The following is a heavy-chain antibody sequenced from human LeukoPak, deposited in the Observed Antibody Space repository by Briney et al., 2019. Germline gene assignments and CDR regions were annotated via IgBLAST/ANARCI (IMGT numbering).Heavy chain of an antibody. CDR2: IHHSGST. J-gene: IGHJ1*01. CDR3: ATNTGSYFAWFDW. Sequence: PSETLSLTCTASACTINRHYRNWIRQAPGKGLEWIGYIHHSGSTKYNPSLQSRVTMSMDTSKNQVSLKLTSVTAADSAVYYCATNTGSYFAWFDWWGQGTLVTVSS. D-gene: IGHD1-26*01. V-gene: IGHV4-59*11. CDR1: ACTINRHY.